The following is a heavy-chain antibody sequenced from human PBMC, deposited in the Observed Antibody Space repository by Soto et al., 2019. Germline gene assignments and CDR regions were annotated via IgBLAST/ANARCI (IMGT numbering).Heavy chain of an antibody. V-gene: IGHV3-23*01. CDR1: GFTFSSYA. D-gene: IGHD6-19*01. J-gene: IGHJ4*02. CDR3: AKDAWGIAVAGTADLDY. Sequence: EVQLLESGGGLVQPGGSLRLSCAASGFTFSSYAMSWVRQAPGKGLEWVSAISGSGGSTYYADSVKGRFTISRDNSKNTLYLQMNSLRAEDTAVYYCAKDAWGIAVAGTADLDYWGQGTLVTVSS. CDR2: ISGSGGST.